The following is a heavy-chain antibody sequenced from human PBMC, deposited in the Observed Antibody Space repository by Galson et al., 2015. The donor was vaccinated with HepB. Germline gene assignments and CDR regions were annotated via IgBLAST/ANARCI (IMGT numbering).Heavy chain of an antibody. D-gene: IGHD5-18*01. CDR3: ARATWIQLWLLDY. CDR1: GGSISSSSYY. Sequence: ETLSLTCTVSGGSISSSSYYWGWIRQPPGKGLEWIGSIYYSGSTYYNPSLKSRVTISVDTSKNQFSLKLSSVTAADTAVYYCARATWIQLWLLDYWGQGTLVTVSS. CDR2: IYYSGST. V-gene: IGHV4-39*07. J-gene: IGHJ4*02.